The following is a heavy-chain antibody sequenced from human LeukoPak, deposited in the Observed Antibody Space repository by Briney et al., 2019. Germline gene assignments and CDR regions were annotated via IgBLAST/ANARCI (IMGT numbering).Heavy chain of an antibody. CDR1: GGSISSYC. V-gene: IGHV4-59*08. CDR3: ARWSGWNDPYYFDY. J-gene: IGHJ4*02. CDR2: IHYSGTT. D-gene: IGHD1-1*01. Sequence: SQTLSLTCTVSGGSISSYCWSWIRQPPRNGQEWNGYIHYSGTTNYNPSLKSRVTISVDTSKNQFSLKLSSVTAADTAVYYCARWSGWNDPYYFDYWGQGTLVTVSP.